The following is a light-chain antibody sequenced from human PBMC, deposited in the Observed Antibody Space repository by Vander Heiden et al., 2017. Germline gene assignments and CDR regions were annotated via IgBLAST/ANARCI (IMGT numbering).Light chain of an antibody. CDR1: SSDVGGYNY. Sequence: QSALTQPASVSGSPGQSITISCTGTSSDVGGYNYVSWYQQHPGKAPKLMIYDVTKRPSGVSNRFSGSKSGNTAFLTISGLQAEDEADYYCSSFTSSTTLVFGGGTKLTVV. J-gene: IGLJ2*01. V-gene: IGLV2-14*01. CDR3: SSFTSSTTLV. CDR2: DVT.